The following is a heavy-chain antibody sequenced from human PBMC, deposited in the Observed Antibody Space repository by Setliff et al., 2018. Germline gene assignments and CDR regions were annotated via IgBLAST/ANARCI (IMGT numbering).Heavy chain of an antibody. CDR1: GYSFTSDW. CDR2: IYPGDSDT. V-gene: IGHV5-51*01. CDR3: ARLTPETDFDY. Sequence: GESLKISCKGSGYSFTSDWIGWVRQMPGKGLEWMGIIYPGDSDTRHSPSFQGQVTISADKSISTVYLQWSSLKASDTAIYYCARLTPETDFDYWGPGTLVTVSS. J-gene: IGHJ4*02. D-gene: IGHD2-15*01.